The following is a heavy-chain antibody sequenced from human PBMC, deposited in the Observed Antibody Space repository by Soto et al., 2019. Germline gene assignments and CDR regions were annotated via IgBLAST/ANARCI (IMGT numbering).Heavy chain of an antibody. Sequence: EVELLESGGGLVQPEGSLRLSCAASGFTFSTYAMGWVRQAPGKGLEWVSVVSSGGGTHYADSVKGRFTVSRDNSKNTLSLQMNSLRAEDTAVYYCAKRRGAGGQFDYWGQGALVTVSS. D-gene: IGHD2-15*01. CDR2: VSSGGGT. CDR1: GFTFSTYA. J-gene: IGHJ4*02. V-gene: IGHV3-23*01. CDR3: AKRRGAGGQFDY.